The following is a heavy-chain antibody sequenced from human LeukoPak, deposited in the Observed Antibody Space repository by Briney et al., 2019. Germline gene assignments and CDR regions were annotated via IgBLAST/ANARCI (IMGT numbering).Heavy chain of an antibody. D-gene: IGHD3-3*01. CDR1: GGSISDRSYY. CDR3: ARRVTIFGVVPGLDY. CDR2: INHSGST. Sequence: SETLSLTCGVSGGSISDRSYYWSWIRQPPGKGLEWIGEINHSGSTNYNPSLKSRVTISVDTSKNQFSLKLSSVTAADTAVYYCARRVTIFGVVPGLDYWGQGTLVTVSS. V-gene: IGHV4-34*01. J-gene: IGHJ4*02.